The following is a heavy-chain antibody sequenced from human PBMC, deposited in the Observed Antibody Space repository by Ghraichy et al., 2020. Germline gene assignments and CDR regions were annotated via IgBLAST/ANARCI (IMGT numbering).Heavy chain of an antibody. CDR3: ARRSIGFDH. CDR2: IYYSGTT. V-gene: IGHV4-59*01. Sequence: ETLSLTCTVSGGSISSYYWSWVRQSPGKGLEWIGNIYYSGTTNYNPSLKSRVTISVDMLKNQFSLKLSSMTTADTAVYYCARRSIGFDHWGQGTLVTVSS. J-gene: IGHJ4*02. CDR1: GGSISSYY.